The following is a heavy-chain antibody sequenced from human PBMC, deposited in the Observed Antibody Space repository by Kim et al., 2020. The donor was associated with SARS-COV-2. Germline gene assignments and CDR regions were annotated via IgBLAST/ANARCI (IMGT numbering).Heavy chain of an antibody. CDR1: GGSFSGYY. D-gene: IGHD3-3*01. V-gene: IGHV4-34*01. CDR3: ARSFPPPIWSGSIFYYYY. J-gene: IGHJ6*01. Sequence: SETLSLTCAVYGGSFSGYYWSWIRQPPGKGLEWIGEINHSGSTNYNPSLKSRVTISVDTSKNQFSLKLSSVTAADTAVYYCARSFPPPIWSGSIFYYYY. CDR2: INHSGST.